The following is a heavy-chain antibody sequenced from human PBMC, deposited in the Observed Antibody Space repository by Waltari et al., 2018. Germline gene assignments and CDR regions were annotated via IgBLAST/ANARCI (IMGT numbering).Heavy chain of an antibody. CDR2: ISSSSTYI. J-gene: IGHJ6*02. Sequence: EVPLVESGVGLVKPVGSLRHPVAASVSTYRPYLMPWVPQAPGKGLEWVSSISSSSTYIYYADSVKGRFTISRDSAENSLYLLMNSLRGEDTAVYYCARARFIHDPNYYYGLDVWGQGTTVTVSS. V-gene: IGHV3-21*01. CDR3: ARARFIHDPNYYYGLDV. D-gene: IGHD3-16*01. CDR1: VSTYRPYL.